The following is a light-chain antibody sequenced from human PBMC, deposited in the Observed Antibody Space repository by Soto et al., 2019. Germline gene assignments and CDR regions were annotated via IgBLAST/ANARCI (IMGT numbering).Light chain of an antibody. CDR3: QQFGSSPPWT. V-gene: IGKV3-20*01. CDR2: GAS. J-gene: IGKJ1*01. CDR1: QSVSSNY. Sequence: EIVLTHSPGTLSLSPGERATLSCRASQSVSSNYLVWYQQKPGQPPRLLIYGASSRATGIPDRFSGSGSGTDFTLTISRLEPEDFALYYWQQFGSSPPWTCGEGTEVGI.